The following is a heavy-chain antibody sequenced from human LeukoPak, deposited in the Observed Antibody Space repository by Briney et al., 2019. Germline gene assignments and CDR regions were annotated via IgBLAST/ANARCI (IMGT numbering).Heavy chain of an antibody. V-gene: IGHV4-59*11. CDR3: AREAGWGGPANAFDI. CDR1: GGSISRHY. CDR2: NYYTGST. Sequence: PSETLSLTCTVSGGSISRHYWMWIRQPPGKGLEWLGYNYYTGSTNYNSSLGGRITILIDTSKNQFSLTLTSVTAADTAVYYCAREAGWGGPANAFDIWGQGTMVTVSS. J-gene: IGHJ3*02. D-gene: IGHD3-16*01.